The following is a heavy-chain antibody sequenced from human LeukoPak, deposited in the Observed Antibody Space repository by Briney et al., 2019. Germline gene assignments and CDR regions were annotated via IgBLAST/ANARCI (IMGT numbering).Heavy chain of an antibody. V-gene: IGHV1-18*01. J-gene: IGHJ4*02. CDR2: ISAYNGNT. CDR3: AIPQRPGYSSSWYLAN. D-gene: IGHD6-13*01. CDR1: GYTFTSYG. Sequence: ASVTVSCKATGYTFTSYGISWVRQAPGQGLEWMGWISAYNGNTNYAQKLQGRVTMTTDTSTSTAYMELRSLRSDDTAVYYCAIPQRPGYSSSWYLANWGQGTLVTVSS.